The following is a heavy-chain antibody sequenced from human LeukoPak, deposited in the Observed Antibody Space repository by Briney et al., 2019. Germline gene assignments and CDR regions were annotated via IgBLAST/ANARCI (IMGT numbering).Heavy chain of an antibody. J-gene: IGHJ4*02. Sequence: PSETLSLTCAVSGYSISSGYYWGWIRQSPGKGLEWIGSIYHSGSTYYNPSLKSRVTISVDTSKNQFSLKLSSVTAAVTAVYYCTRLAGSSGYGYWGQGTLVTVSS. CDR3: TRLAGSSGYGY. CDR1: GYSISSGYY. CDR2: IYHSGST. D-gene: IGHD6-25*01. V-gene: IGHV4-38-2*01.